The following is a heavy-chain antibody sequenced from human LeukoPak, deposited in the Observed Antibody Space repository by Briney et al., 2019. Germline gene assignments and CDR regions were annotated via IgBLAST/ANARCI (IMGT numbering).Heavy chain of an antibody. J-gene: IGHJ4*02. CDR1: VGSISSYY. CDR3: ARASRLVLFDY. V-gene: IGHV4-59*12. CDR2: IYYSGST. Sequence: SETLSLTCTVSVGSISSYYWSWIRQPPGKGLEWIGYIYYSGSTNYNPSLKSRVTISVDTSKNQFSLKLSSVTAADTAVYYCARASRLVLFDYWGQGTLVTVSS. D-gene: IGHD2-8*02.